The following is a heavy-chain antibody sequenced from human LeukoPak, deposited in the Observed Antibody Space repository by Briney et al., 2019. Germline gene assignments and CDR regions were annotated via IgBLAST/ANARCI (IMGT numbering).Heavy chain of an antibody. V-gene: IGHV4-61*02. CDR2: IYTSGST. D-gene: IGHD4-11*01. CDR1: GGSISSGSYY. CDR3: ARDRGLYSNYPVMIDP. Sequence: SETLSLTCTVSGGSISSGSYYWSWIRQPAGKGLEWIGRIYTSGSTNYNPSLKSRVTISVDTSKNQFSLKLSSVTAADTAVYYCARDRGLYSNYPVMIDPWGQGTLVTVSS. J-gene: IGHJ5*02.